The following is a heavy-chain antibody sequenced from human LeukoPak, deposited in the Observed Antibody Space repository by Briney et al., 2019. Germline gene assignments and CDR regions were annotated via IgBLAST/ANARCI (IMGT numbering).Heavy chain of an antibody. J-gene: IGHJ4*02. V-gene: IGHV3-48*02. CDR2: ISHTNDI. CDR3: ARDYNWGFDY. CDR1: GFIFSSYS. D-gene: IGHD1-20*01. Sequence: PGGSLRLSCAASGFIFSSYSMNWVRQAPGEGLEWVSYISHTNDIYYADSVRGRFTISRDKAKNSLYLQMNSLRDEDTAVYYCARDYNWGFDYWGQGTLVAVSS.